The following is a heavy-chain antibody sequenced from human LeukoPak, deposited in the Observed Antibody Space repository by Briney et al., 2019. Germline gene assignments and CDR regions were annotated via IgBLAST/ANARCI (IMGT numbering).Heavy chain of an antibody. CDR2: IIPIFGTA. CDR1: GGTFSSYA. D-gene: IGHD3-10*01. V-gene: IGHV1-69*05. J-gene: IGHJ4*02. Sequence: GASVKVSCKASGGTFSSYAISWVRQAPGQGLEWMGRIIPIFGTANYAQKFQGRVTITTDESTSTAYMELRSLRSEDTAVYYCARALDYGSGISPFDYWGQGTLVTVSS. CDR3: ARALDYGSGISPFDY.